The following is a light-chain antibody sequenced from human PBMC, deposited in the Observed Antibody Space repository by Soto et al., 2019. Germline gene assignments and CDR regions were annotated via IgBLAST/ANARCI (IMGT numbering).Light chain of an antibody. CDR3: CSYTTSSTYV. CDR1: SSDVGSDYNY. Sequence: QSALTQPASVSGSPGQSIAISCTGTSSDVGSDYNYVSWYQQHPGKAPKLMVYDVNTRPSGVSNRFSGSKSGTTASLTISGLQAEDEADYYCCSYTTSSTYVFGNGTKV. CDR2: DVN. J-gene: IGLJ1*01. V-gene: IGLV2-14*03.